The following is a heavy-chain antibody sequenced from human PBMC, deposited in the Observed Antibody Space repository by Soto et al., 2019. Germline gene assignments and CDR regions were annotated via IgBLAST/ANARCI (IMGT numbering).Heavy chain of an antibody. Sequence: QVQLQQWGAGLLKPSETLSLTCAVYGGSFSGYYWSWVRQPPGKGLEWIGEINHRGSTNYNPSLKSRVTISVDTSKNQFSLKLSSVTAADTAVYYCARRYYDFWSGYPRRNWFDPWGQGTLVTVSS. V-gene: IGHV4-34*01. CDR2: INHRGST. CDR3: ARRYYDFWSGYPRRNWFDP. D-gene: IGHD3-3*01. J-gene: IGHJ5*02. CDR1: GGSFSGYY.